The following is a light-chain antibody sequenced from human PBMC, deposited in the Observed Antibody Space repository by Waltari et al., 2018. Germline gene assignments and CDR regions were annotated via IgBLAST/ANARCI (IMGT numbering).Light chain of an antibody. CDR1: SSAVGGDNY. CDR3: CSYAGSITFWV. J-gene: IGLJ3*02. CDR2: DVT. V-gene: IGLV2-11*01. Sequence: QSALTQPRSVSGSPGQSVTISCTGTSSAVGGDNYVSWYQHHPGKAPKLIIYDVTKRPSGVPDRFSASKSDNTASLTISGLQAEDEADYYCCSYAGSITFWVFGGGTKLTVL.